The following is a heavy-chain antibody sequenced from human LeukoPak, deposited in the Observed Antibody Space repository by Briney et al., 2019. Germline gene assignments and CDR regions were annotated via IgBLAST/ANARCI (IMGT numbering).Heavy chain of an antibody. V-gene: IGHV3-30*03. CDR2: ISYDGSNK. D-gene: IGHD1-26*01. CDR3: VRDKLVGPSRLDH. CDR1: GFTFSSYG. Sequence: QSGGSLRLSCAASGFTFSSYGMHWVRQAPGKGLEWVAVISYDGSNKYYADSVKGRFTISRDNAKNSLYLQMNSLRVEDTAVYYCVRDKLVGPSRLDHWGQGTLVTVSS. J-gene: IGHJ4*02.